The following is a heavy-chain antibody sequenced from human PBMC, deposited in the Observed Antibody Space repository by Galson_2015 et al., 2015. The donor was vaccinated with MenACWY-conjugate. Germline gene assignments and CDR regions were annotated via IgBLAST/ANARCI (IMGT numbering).Heavy chain of an antibody. J-gene: IGHJ6*03. V-gene: IGHV1-46*01. CDR3: ARAVYFSGSSYTYNFYMDV. CDR1: GYTFTAHY. CDR2: INPSGGRT. D-gene: IGHD3-10*01. Sequence: SVKVSCKASGYTFTAHYIHWVRQVPGQGLEWMGIINPSGGRTSSAQNFQGRVTLTRDTSTSTVSMELTGLTTQDTAVYYCARAVYFSGSSYTYNFYMDVWGNGTTVTVSS.